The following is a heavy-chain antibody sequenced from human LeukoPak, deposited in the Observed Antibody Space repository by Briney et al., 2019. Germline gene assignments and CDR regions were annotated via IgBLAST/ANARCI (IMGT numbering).Heavy chain of an antibody. D-gene: IGHD6-13*01. Sequence: GGSLRLSCAASGFTFSDYYMSWIRQAPGKGLEWVSYISSSGSTIYYADSVKGRFTISRDNAKNSLYLQMNSLRAEDTAVYYCARGRSSSWYDLYYFEYWGQGTLVTVSS. V-gene: IGHV3-11*01. CDR2: ISSSGSTI. CDR3: ARGRSSSWYDLYYFEY. J-gene: IGHJ4*02. CDR1: GFTFSDYY.